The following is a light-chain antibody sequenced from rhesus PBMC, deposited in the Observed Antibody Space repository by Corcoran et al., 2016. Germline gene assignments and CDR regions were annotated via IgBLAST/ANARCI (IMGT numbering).Light chain of an antibody. CDR1: SSDIGGYNR. V-gene: IGLV2-13*03. CDR2: EVN. Sequence: QATPTQSPSVSGSPGQSVTISCTGTSSDIGGYNRFSWYQQHPGTAPKLMIYEVNKRPSGVSDRFSGPKSGNTASLTISGLQAEDEADYVCSTYASSDTFLFGAGTRLTVL. J-gene: IGLJ1*01. CDR3: STYASSDTFL.